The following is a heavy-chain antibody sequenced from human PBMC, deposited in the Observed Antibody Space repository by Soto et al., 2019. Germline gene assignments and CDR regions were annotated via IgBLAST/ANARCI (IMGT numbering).Heavy chain of an antibody. CDR2: INHSGST. D-gene: IGHD6-13*01. CDR1: GGSFSGYY. J-gene: IGHJ1*01. Sequence: SETLSLTCAVYGGSFSGYYWSWIRQPPGKGLEWIGEINHSGSTNYNPSLKSRVTISVDTSKNQFSLKLSSVTAADTAVYYCARAPYGSSSVGGQFQHWGQGTLVTVSS. CDR3: ARAPYGSSSVGGQFQH. V-gene: IGHV4-34*01.